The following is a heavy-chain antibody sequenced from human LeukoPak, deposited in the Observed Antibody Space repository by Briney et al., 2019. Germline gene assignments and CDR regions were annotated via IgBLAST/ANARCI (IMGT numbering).Heavy chain of an antibody. CDR3: ARDHYCSSTSCHRVWYYYYGMDV. Sequence: ASVKVSCKASGYTFTSYGISWVRQAPGQGLEWMGWISAYNGNTNYAQKLQGGVTMTTDTSTSTAYMELRSLRSDDTAVYYRARDHYCSSTSCHRVWYYYYGMDVWGKGTTVTVSS. D-gene: IGHD2-2*01. V-gene: IGHV1-18*04. CDR1: GYTFTSYG. CDR2: ISAYNGNT. J-gene: IGHJ6*04.